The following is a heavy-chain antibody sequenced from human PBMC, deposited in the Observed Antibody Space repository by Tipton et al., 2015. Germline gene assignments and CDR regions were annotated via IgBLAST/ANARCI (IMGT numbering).Heavy chain of an antibody. V-gene: IGHV1-8*01. J-gene: IGHJ6*02. CDR3: ARGTSIIGLDV. CDR1: GYTFSDYD. Sequence: QVQLVQSGAEVRKPGASVKVSCKASGYTFSDYDIYWLRQATGQGLEWMAWMNPNSGNTGAAQNFRGRVTMTMNTSISTVYMELYSLRSDDPAVYYCARGTSIIGLDVWGQGATVTISS. CDR2: MNPNSGNT.